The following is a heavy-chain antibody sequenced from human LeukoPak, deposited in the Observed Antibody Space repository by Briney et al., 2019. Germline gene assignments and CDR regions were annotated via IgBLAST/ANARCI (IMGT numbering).Heavy chain of an antibody. CDR1: GFTFSSYG. V-gene: IGHV3-33*01. CDR2: IWYDGSNK. D-gene: IGHD1-7*01. CDR3: AREGTGTTLAPDAFDI. J-gene: IGHJ3*02. Sequence: GGSLRLSCAASGFTFSSYGMHWVRQAPGKGREWVAVIWYDGSNKYYADSMKGRFTISRDNSKNTLYLQMNSLRAEDTAVYYCAREGTGTTLAPDAFDIWGQGTMVTVSS.